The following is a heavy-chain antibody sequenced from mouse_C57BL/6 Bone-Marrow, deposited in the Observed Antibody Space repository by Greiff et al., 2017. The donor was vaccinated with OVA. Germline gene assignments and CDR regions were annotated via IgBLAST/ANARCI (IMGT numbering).Heavy chain of an antibody. CDR2: INPNNGGT. J-gene: IGHJ1*03. Sequence: VQLQQSGPELVKPGASVKIPCKASGYTFTDYNMDWVQQSHGKSLEWIGDINPNNGGTIYNQKFKGKATLTVDKSSSTAYMELRSLTSEDTAVYYCARLDYYGSSYYFDVWGTGTTVTVSS. CDR1: GYTFTDYN. CDR3: ARLDYYGSSYYFDV. V-gene: IGHV1-18*01. D-gene: IGHD1-1*01.